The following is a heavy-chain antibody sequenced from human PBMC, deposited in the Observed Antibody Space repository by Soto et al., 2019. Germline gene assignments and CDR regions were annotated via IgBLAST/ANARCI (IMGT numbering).Heavy chain of an antibody. V-gene: IGHV3-23*01. CDR3: ASYSGSYYSYYFDY. CDR2: ISGSGGST. D-gene: IGHD1-26*01. J-gene: IGHJ4*02. Sequence: GGSLRLSCAASVFTFSSYAMCWFRQAPGKGLEWVSAISGSGGSTYYADSVKGRFTISRDNSKNTLYLQMNSLRAEDTAVYYCASYSGSYYSYYFDYWGQGTLVTVSS. CDR1: VFTFSSYA.